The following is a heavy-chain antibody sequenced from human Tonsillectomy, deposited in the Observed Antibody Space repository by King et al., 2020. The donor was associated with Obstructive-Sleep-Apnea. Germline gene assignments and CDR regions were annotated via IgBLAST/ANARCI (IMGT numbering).Heavy chain of an antibody. CDR1: GGSVSSGSYY. CDR3: ARDRRRYYDRSGYVDYFDY. Sequence: QLQESGPGLVKPSETLSLNCTVSGGSVSSGSYYWSWIRQPPGKGLEWIGDIYYSGSTNYNPSLKSRVTISVDTSKNQFSLKLSSVTAADTAVFYCARDRRRYYDRSGYVDYFDYWGQGILVTVSS. V-gene: IGHV4-61*01. D-gene: IGHD3-22*01. J-gene: IGHJ4*02. CDR2: IYYSGST.